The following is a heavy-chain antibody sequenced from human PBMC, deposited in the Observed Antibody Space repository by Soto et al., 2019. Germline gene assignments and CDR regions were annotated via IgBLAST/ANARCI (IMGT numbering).Heavy chain of an antibody. CDR1: GFTFSSYA. CDR2: ISYDGSNK. J-gene: IGHJ4*02. CDR3: ARDRRYYDSSGYPRIEYYFDY. Sequence: GGSLRLSCAASGFTFSSYAMHWVRQAPGKGLEWVAVISYDGSNKYYADSVKGRFTISRDNSKNTRYLQMNSLRAEDTAVYYCARDRRYYDSSGYPRIEYYFDYWGQGTLVTVSS. D-gene: IGHD3-22*01. V-gene: IGHV3-30*04.